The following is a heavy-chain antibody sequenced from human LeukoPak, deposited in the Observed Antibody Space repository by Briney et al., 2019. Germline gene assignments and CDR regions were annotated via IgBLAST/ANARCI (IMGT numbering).Heavy chain of an antibody. J-gene: IGHJ4*02. CDR1: GGSISSGDYY. Sequence: SETLSPTCTVSGGSISSGDYYWSWIRQPPGKGLEWIGYIYYSGSTYYNPSLKSRVTISVDASKNQFSLKLSSVTAADTAVYYCARDQGGSGSYVPAYFDYWGQGTLVTVSS. D-gene: IGHD3-10*01. V-gene: IGHV4-30-4*01. CDR3: ARDQGGSGSYVPAYFDY. CDR2: IYYSGST.